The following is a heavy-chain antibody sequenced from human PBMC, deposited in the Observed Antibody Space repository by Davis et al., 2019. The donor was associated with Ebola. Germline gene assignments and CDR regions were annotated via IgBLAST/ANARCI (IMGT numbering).Heavy chain of an antibody. J-gene: IGHJ4*02. CDR3: ARGGGSTYPGIDH. D-gene: IGHD3-10*01. V-gene: IGHV1-18*01. Sequence: KLQGRVTMTTDTSTSTAYMELRSLRSDDTAVYYCARGGGSTYPGIDHWGQGTLVTVSS.